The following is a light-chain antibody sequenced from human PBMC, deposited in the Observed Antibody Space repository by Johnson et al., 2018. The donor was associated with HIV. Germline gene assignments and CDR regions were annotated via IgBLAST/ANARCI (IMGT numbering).Light chain of an antibody. CDR2: ENN. CDR1: SSNIGNNY. V-gene: IGLV1-51*02. J-gene: IGLJ1*01. Sequence: QSVLTQPPSVSAAPGQKVTISCSGSSSNIGNNYVSWYQQLPGTAPQLLIYENNKRPSGIPDRFSGSKSGTSATLGITGLQTGDEADYYGGTWDSSLRGVFGTGTKVTVL. CDR3: GTWDSSLRGV.